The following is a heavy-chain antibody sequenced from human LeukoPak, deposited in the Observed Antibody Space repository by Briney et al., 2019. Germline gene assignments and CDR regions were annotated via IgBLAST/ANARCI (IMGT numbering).Heavy chain of an antibody. V-gene: IGHV3-23*01. D-gene: IGHD6-19*01. CDR3: AKDGVIGWAYMDV. J-gene: IGHJ6*03. Sequence: GGSMRLSCATSGLTFSRKAICWIGQAPGKGLEWVSAISGSGGSTYYADSVQGRFTISRDNYKNTLYLQVNSLRSEDTAVYYCAKDGVIGWAYMDVWGKGSTVTVSS. CDR2: ISGSGGST. CDR1: GLTFSRKA.